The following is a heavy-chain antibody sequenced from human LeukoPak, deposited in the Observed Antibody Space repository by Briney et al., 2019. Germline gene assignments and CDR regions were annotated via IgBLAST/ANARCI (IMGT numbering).Heavy chain of an antibody. CDR2: IIPIFGTA. V-gene: IGHV1-69*13. CDR3: ASGRYYDYVWGSYREFDY. CDR1: GGTFSSYA. D-gene: IGHD3-16*02. Sequence: SVKVSCRASGGTFSSYAISWVRQAPGQGLEWMGGIIPIFGTANYAQKFQGRVTITADESTSTAYMELSSLRSEDTAVYYCASGRYYDYVWGSYREFDYWGQGTLVTVSS. J-gene: IGHJ4*02.